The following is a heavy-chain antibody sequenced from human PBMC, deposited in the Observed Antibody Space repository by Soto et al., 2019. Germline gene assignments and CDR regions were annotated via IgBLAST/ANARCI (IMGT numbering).Heavy chain of an antibody. Sequence: PGESLKISCTGSGYSFTSYWIAWVRQMPGKGLEWMGIIYPGDSDTRYSPSFQGQVTISADRSINTAYLQWSSLKASDTAMYYCSRSRSRPMGIGYSYYGMDVWGQGTTVTVSS. CDR3: SRSRSRPMGIGYSYYGMDV. D-gene: IGHD2-2*01. CDR2: IYPGDSDT. J-gene: IGHJ6*02. V-gene: IGHV5-51*01. CDR1: GYSFTSYW.